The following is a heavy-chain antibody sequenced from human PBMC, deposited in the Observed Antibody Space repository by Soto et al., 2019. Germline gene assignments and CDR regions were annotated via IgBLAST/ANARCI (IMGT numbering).Heavy chain of an antibody. Sequence: QVQLVQSGTEVKRPGDSVKVSCKASGYTFTGYYVHWVRQAPGQGLAWMGWINPNSGDTYLAQRSQGRVTMNRNTSIGTAYMELRGLTSEDTAEYYCAKGGAIVAAGTRVYLYNAMDVWGQGTTVTVSS. CDR1: GYTFTGYY. CDR3: AKGGAIVAAGTRVYLYNAMDV. V-gene: IGHV1-2*02. D-gene: IGHD1-26*01. CDR2: INPNSGDT. J-gene: IGHJ6*02.